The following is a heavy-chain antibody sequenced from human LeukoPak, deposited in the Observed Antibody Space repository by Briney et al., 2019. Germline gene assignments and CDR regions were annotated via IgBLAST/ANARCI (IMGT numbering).Heavy chain of an antibody. V-gene: IGHV4-39*07. CDR1: GVSISSSNSY. D-gene: IGHD3-3*01. CDR3: ARDGEVLEWLLSGSTPNWFDP. CDR2: IYYSGST. J-gene: IGHJ5*02. Sequence: SETLSLTCTVSGVSISSSNSYWGWIRQPPGKGLEWIGSIYYSGSTYYNPSLKSRVTISVDTSKNQFSLKLSSVTAADTAVYYCARDGEVLEWLLSGSTPNWFDPWGQGTLVTVSS.